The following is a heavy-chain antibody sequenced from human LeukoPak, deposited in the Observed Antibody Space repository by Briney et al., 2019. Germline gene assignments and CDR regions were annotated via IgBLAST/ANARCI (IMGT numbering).Heavy chain of an antibody. V-gene: IGHV3-74*01. J-gene: IGHJ6*02. CDR2: INSDGSST. CDR1: GFTFSSYS. CDR3: AREVSGVATINNGDYYYYGMDV. D-gene: IGHD5-12*01. Sequence: GGSLRLSCAASGFTFSSYSMNWVRQAPGKGLVWVSRINSDGSSTSYADSVKGRFTISRDNAKNTLYLQMNSLRAEDTAVYYCAREVSGVATINNGDYYYYGMDVWGQGTTVTVSS.